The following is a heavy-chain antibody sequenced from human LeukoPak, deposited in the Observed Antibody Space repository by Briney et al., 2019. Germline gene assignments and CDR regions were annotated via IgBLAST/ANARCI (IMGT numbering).Heavy chain of an antibody. CDR1: GGSFSGYY. D-gene: IGHD3-9*01. J-gene: IGHJ3*02. V-gene: IGHV4-31*11. CDR2: IYYSGST. CDR3: ARSLADYDILTGYQIGAFDI. Sequence: SETLSLTCAVYGGSFSGYYWSWIRQHPGKGLEWIGYIYYSGSTYYNPSLKSRVTISVDTSKNQFSLKLSSVTAADTAVYYCARSLADYDILTGYQIGAFDIWGQGTMVTVSS.